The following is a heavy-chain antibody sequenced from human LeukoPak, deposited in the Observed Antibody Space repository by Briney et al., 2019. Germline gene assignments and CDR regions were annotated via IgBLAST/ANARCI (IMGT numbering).Heavy chain of an antibody. Sequence: PGGSLRLSCAASGFTVSSNYMSWVRQAPGKGLEWVSVIYSGGSTYYADSVKGRFTISRDNSKHTLFLQMASLRAEDTAVYYCVKASSSSWSSFDYWGQGTLVTVSS. V-gene: IGHV3-53*01. J-gene: IGHJ4*02. CDR3: VKASSSSWSSFDY. CDR2: IYSGGST. D-gene: IGHD6-13*01. CDR1: GFTVSSNY.